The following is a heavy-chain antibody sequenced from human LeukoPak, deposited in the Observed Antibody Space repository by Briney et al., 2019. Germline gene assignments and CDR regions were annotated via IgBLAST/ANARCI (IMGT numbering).Heavy chain of an antibody. J-gene: IGHJ4*02. CDR3: ARWTGDY. Sequence: GGSLRLSCVVSGIALSNYGMSWARQAPGKGLEWVSSISSSSSYIYYADSVKGRFTISRDNAKNSLYLQMNSLRAEDTAVYYCARWTGDYWGQGTLVTVSS. CDR1: GIALSNYG. V-gene: IGHV3-21*01. D-gene: IGHD3-10*01. CDR2: ISSSSSYI.